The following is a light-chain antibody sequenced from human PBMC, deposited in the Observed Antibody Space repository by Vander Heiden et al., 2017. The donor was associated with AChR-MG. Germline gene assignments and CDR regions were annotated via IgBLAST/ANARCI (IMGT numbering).Light chain of an antibody. CDR2: DVN. Sequence: QSALTQPASVSGSPGPSITISCTGTSSDVGGFDYVSWYQQHPGKVPKLIIYDVNVRPSGVSYRFSGSKSGNTASLAISGLQAEDEGDYYCSSYKSGTTAVVFGGGTKLNVL. CDR3: SSYKSGTTAVV. V-gene: IGLV2-14*01. J-gene: IGLJ2*01. CDR1: SSDVGGFDY.